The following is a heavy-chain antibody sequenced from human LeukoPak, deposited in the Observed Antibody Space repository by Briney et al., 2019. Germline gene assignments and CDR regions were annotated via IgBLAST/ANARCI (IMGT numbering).Heavy chain of an antibody. Sequence: GGSLRLSCVVSGFGFSTYSMNWVRQAPGTGLEWVSSISYSSETIYYADSVKGRFTISRDNAKNSLYLQMNSLRAEDTAIYYCAGRSCSDGVCPFDFWDQGTLVTVSS. CDR3: AGRSCSDGVCPFDF. CDR1: GFGFSTYS. V-gene: IGHV3-21*01. CDR2: ISYSSETI. J-gene: IGHJ4*02. D-gene: IGHD2-8*01.